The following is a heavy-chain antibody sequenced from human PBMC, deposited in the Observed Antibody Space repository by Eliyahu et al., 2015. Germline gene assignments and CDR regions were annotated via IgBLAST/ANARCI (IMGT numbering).Heavy chain of an antibody. D-gene: IGHD6-13*01. CDR1: GFTFSRSA. J-gene: IGHJ4*01. Sequence: EVQLLESGGGLVQPEGSLRPSCAASGFTFSRSAMSWVRQAPGKGLEWVXGISGSGGATYYADSVKGRFTISRDDSNNTLYLQMNSLRAEDTAVYYCANSPLAGDFWGHGTLVTVSS. V-gene: IGHV3-23*01. CDR2: ISGSGGAT. CDR3: ANSPLAGDF.